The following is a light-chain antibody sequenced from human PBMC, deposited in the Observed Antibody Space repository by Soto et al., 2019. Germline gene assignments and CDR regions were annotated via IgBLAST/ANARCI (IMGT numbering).Light chain of an antibody. CDR3: QQRSNWIT. CDR1: QSVSKY. V-gene: IGKV3-11*01. Sequence: EIALTQSPATLSLSPGERATLSCRASQSVSKYLAWYQQKPGQAPRLLIYDASNRATGIPARFSGSGSGTDFTLTISSLEPEDFAVYYCQQRSNWITFGQGTRLEIK. CDR2: DAS. J-gene: IGKJ5*01.